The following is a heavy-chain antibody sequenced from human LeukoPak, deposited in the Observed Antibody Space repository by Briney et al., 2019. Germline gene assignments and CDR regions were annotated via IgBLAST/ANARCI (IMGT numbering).Heavy chain of an antibody. CDR3: ARVFYAKDIVVVPAYYYYYLDV. D-gene: IGHD2-2*01. CDR2: MNPTSGGT. V-gene: IGHV1-2*02. CDR1: GYTFTGYY. Sequence: ASVKVSCKASGYTFTGYYMHWVRQAPGQGLEWMGWMNPTSGGTNYAQKFQGRVTMTRDTSISTAYMEVSRLRSDDTAVYYCARVFYAKDIVVVPAYYYYYLDVRGKGTTATVSS. J-gene: IGHJ6*03.